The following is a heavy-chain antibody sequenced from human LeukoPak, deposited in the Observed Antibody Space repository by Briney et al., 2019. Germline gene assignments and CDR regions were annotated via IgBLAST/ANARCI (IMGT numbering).Heavy chain of an antibody. CDR2: INPNSGGT. V-gene: IGHV1-2*02. Sequence: ASVKVSCKASGYTFTGYYMHWVRQAPGQGLEWMGWINPNSGGTNYAQKFQGRVTMTRDTPISTAYMELSRLRSDDTAVYYCARDATDYYDSSGYYQLNYYYYMDVWGKGTTVTVSS. CDR3: ARDATDYYDSSGYYQLNYYYYMDV. J-gene: IGHJ6*03. D-gene: IGHD3-22*01. CDR1: GYTFTGYY.